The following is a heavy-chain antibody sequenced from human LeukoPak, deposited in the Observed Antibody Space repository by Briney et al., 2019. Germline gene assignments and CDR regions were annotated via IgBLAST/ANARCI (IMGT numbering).Heavy chain of an antibody. Sequence: SETLSLTCAVSGYSISSGYYWGWIRQPPGKGLEWIGSIYHSGSTYYNPSFKSRVTISVDTSKNQFSLKLSSVTAADTAVYYCARRQYYYDSSGYYPIHAFDIWGQGTMVTVSS. CDR1: GYSISSGYY. V-gene: IGHV4-38-2*01. CDR2: IYHSGST. J-gene: IGHJ3*02. CDR3: ARRQYYYDSSGYYPIHAFDI. D-gene: IGHD3-22*01.